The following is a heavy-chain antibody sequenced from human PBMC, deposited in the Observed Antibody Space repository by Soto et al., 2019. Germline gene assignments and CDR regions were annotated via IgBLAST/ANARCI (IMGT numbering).Heavy chain of an antibody. D-gene: IGHD2-15*01. CDR1: GFSLSTSGVG. CDR3: AHHEADIAVVVAATTAFEY. Sequence: QITLKESGPTLMKPTQTLTLTCTFSGFSLSTSGVGVGWIRQPPGKALEWLALVYWDDDKRYSPSLKSRLTITKNTPKNQVVLRMTNVAPVDTATYYCAHHEADIAVVVAATTAFEYWGQGTPVTVSS. CDR2: VYWDDDK. V-gene: IGHV2-5*02. J-gene: IGHJ4*02.